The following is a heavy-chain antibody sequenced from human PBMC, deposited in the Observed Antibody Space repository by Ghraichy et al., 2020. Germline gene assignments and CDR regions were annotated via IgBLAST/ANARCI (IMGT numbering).Heavy chain of an antibody. J-gene: IGHJ4*02. Sequence: ESLNISCAVYGGSFSGYYWSWIRQPPGKGLEWIGEINHSGSTNYNPSLKSRVTISVDTSKNQFSLKLSSVTAADTAVYYCARGTSNYYDTSGYSSWGQGTLVTVSS. D-gene: IGHD3-22*01. V-gene: IGHV4-34*01. CDR3: ARGTSNYYDTSGYSS. CDR1: GGSFSGYY. CDR2: INHSGST.